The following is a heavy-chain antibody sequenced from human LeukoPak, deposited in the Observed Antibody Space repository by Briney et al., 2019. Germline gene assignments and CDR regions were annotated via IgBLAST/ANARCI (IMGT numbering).Heavy chain of an antibody. Sequence: SETLSLTCTVSGGSISSGSYYWSWIRQPAGKGLEWIGRIYTSGSTNYNPSLKSRVTISVDTSKNQFSLKLSSVTAADTAVYYCARRPELNMGDAFDIWGQGTMVTVSS. D-gene: IGHD2/OR15-2a*01. CDR2: IYTSGST. CDR1: GGSISSGSYY. CDR3: ARRPELNMGDAFDI. J-gene: IGHJ3*02. V-gene: IGHV4-61*02.